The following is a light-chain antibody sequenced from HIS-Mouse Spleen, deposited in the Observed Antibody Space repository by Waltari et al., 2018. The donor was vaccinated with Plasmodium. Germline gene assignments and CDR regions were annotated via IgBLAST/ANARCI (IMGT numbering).Light chain of an antibody. J-gene: IGKJ4*01. CDR1: QSVRSY. Sequence: EIVLTQPPATLSLSPGERATLSCRASQSVRSYVAWYKQKPGQAPRLLIYDASNRATGIPARFSGSGSGTDFTLTISSLEPEDFAVYYCQQRSNWPSLTFGGGTKVEI. V-gene: IGKV3-11*01. CDR2: DAS. CDR3: QQRSNWPSLT.